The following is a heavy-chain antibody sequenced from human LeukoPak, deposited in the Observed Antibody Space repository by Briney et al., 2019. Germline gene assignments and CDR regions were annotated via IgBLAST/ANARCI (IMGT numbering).Heavy chain of an antibody. CDR1: GFTFSSYA. CDR2: ISGSGGST. V-gene: IGHV3-23*01. Sequence: PGGSLRLSCAASGFTFSSYAMSWVRQAPGKGLEWVSAISGSGGSTYYADSVKGRFTISRDNSKNTLYLQMNSLRAEDTAVYYCAKDLHIVVVPAAIVYFDYWGQGTLVTVSS. CDR3: AKDLHIVVVPAAIVYFDY. D-gene: IGHD2-2*01. J-gene: IGHJ4*02.